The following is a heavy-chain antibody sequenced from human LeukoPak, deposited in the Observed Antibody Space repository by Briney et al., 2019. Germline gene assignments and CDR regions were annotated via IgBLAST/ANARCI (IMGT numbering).Heavy chain of an antibody. J-gene: IGHJ5*02. Sequence: SETLSLTCAVYGGSFSGYYWSWIRQPPGKGLEWIGEINHSGSTNYNPSLKSRVTISVDTSKNQFSLKLSSVTAADTAVYYCASIPPFWSGYYDNWSTPGAREPWSPSPQ. D-gene: IGHD3-3*01. CDR1: GGSFSGYY. CDR2: INHSGST. CDR3: ASIPPFWSGYYDNWSTP. V-gene: IGHV4-34*01.